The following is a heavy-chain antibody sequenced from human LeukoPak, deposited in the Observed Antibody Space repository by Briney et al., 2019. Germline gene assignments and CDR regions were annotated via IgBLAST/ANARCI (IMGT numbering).Heavy chain of an antibody. J-gene: IGHJ4*02. Sequence: PGGSLRLSCAASGFTFSSYGMHWVRQAPGKGLEWVAFIRYDGSNKYYADSVKGRSTISRDNSKNTLYLQMNSLRAEDTAVYYCAKPVGYCSSTSCYTRDYFDYWGQGTLVTVSS. CDR2: IRYDGSNK. CDR1: GFTFSSYG. CDR3: AKPVGYCSSTSCYTRDYFDY. V-gene: IGHV3-30*02. D-gene: IGHD2-2*02.